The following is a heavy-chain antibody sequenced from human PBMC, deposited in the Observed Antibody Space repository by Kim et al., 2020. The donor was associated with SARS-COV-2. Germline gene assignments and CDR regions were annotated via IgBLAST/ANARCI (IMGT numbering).Heavy chain of an antibody. D-gene: IGHD2-15*01. CDR2: ISSSSSYI. Sequence: GGSLRLSCAASGFTFSSYSMNWVRQAPGKGLEWVSSISSSSSYIYYADSVKGRFTISRDNAKNSLYLQMNSLRAEDTAVYYCARGKDIVVVVAATRGGHWFDPWGQGTLVTVSS. CDR1: GFTFSSYS. V-gene: IGHV3-21*01. CDR3: ARGKDIVVVVAATRGGHWFDP. J-gene: IGHJ5*02.